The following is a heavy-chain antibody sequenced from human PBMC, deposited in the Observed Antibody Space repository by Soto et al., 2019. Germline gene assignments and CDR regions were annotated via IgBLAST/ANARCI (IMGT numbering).Heavy chain of an antibody. CDR3: ARDRKIAATNIFDY. Sequence: TLSLTCTVSGGSISSGGYYWSWIRQHPGKGLEWIGYIYYSGSTYYNPSLKSRVTISVDTSKNQFSLKLSSVTAADTAVYYCARDRKIAATNIFDYWGQGTLVTVSS. CDR1: GGSISSGGYY. D-gene: IGHD6-6*01. CDR2: IYYSGST. J-gene: IGHJ4*02. V-gene: IGHV4-31*03.